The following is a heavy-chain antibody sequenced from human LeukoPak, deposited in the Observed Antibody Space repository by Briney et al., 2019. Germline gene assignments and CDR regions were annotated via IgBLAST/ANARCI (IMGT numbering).Heavy chain of an antibody. D-gene: IGHD6-13*01. V-gene: IGHV4-59*01. CDR3: ARRDGGYSSSHLFDY. CDR2: IYYSGST. CDR1: GGSISSYY. Sequence: SETLSLTCTVSGGSISSYYWSWIRQPPGKGLEWIGYIYYSGSTNYNPSLKSRVTISVDTSKNQFSLKLSSVTAADTAVYYCARRDGGYSSSHLFDYWGQGTLVTVSS. J-gene: IGHJ4*02.